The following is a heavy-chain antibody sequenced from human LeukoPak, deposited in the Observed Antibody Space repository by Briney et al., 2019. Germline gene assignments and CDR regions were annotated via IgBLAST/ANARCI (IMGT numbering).Heavy chain of an antibody. Sequence: GGSLRLSCAASGFTFSSYSMNWVRQAPGKGLEWVSSISSSSTYTYYADSVKGRFTISRDNAKNSLYLQMNSLRAEDTAVYYCARDMTTVTTAYFQHWGQGTLVTVSS. V-gene: IGHV3-21*01. CDR2: ISSSSTYT. D-gene: IGHD4-17*01. CDR1: GFTFSSYS. J-gene: IGHJ1*01. CDR3: ARDMTTVTTAYFQH.